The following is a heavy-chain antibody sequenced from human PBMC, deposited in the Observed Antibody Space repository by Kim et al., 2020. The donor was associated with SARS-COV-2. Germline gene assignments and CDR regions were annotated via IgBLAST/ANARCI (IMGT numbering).Heavy chain of an antibody. V-gene: IGHV4-39*07. CDR3: ARERVVGDWFDP. Sequence: SETLSLTCTVSGGSISSSSYYWGWIRQPPGKGLEWIGSIYYSGSTYYNPSLKSRVTISVDTSKNQFSLKLSSVTAADTAVYYCARERVVGDWFDPWGQGTLVTVSS. CDR1: GGSISSSSYY. D-gene: IGHD2-15*01. J-gene: IGHJ5*02. CDR2: IYYSGST.